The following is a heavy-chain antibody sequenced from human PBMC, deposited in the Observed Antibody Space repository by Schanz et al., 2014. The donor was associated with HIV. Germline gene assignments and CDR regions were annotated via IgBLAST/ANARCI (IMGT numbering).Heavy chain of an antibody. CDR3: AKPDYESSGRPYYFDY. J-gene: IGHJ4*02. V-gene: IGHV3-33*06. D-gene: IGHD3-22*01. CDR1: GFTFSSYG. CDR2: IWYDGSSK. Sequence: QVQVVESGGGVVQPGRSLRLSCAASGFTFSSYGMHWVRQAPGKGLEWVAVIWYDGSSKYYADSVKGRFTISRDNSKNTLYLQMNSLRVEDTAVYYCAKPDYESSGRPYYFDYWGQGTLVTVSS.